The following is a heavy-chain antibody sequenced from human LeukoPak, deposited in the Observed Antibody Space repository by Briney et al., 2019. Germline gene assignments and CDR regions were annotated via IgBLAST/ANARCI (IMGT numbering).Heavy chain of an antibody. V-gene: IGHV4-34*01. CDR1: GGSFSGYY. J-gene: IGHJ4*02. CDR2: INHSGST. D-gene: IGHD6-13*01. CDR3: ARGLRFGYSSSWYNFDY. Sequence: PSETLSLTCAVYGGSFSGYYWSWIRQPPGKGLEWIGEINHSGSTNYNPSPKSRVTISVDTSKNQFSLKLSSVTAADTAVYYCARGLRFGYSSSWYNFDYWGQGTLVTVSS.